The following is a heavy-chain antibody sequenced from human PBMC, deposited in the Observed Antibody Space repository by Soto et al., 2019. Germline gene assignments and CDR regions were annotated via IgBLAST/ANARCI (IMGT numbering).Heavy chain of an antibody. J-gene: IGHJ6*02. CDR1: GYTFTGYY. CDR3: ASAGLARVLWFGAPWASGMDV. V-gene: IGHV1-2*04. CDR2: INPNSGGT. D-gene: IGHD3-10*01. Sequence: ASVKVSCKASGYTFTGYYMNWVRQAPGQGLEWMGWINPNSGGTNYAQKFQGWVTMTRDTSISTAYMELSRLRSDDTAVYYCASAGLARVLWFGAPWASGMDVWGQGTTVTVSS.